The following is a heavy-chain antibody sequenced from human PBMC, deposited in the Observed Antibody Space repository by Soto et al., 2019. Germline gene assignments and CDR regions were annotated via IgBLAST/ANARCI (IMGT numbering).Heavy chain of an antibody. CDR1: GFTFSSYG. CDR2: IWYDGSNK. V-gene: IGHV3-33*01. J-gene: IGHJ4*02. D-gene: IGHD2-15*01. Sequence: GGSLRLSCAASGFTFSSYGMHWVRQAPGKGLEWVAVIWYDGSNKYYADSVKGRFTISRDNSKNTLYLQMNSLRAEDTVVYYCAREIGYCSGGSCYSTSGVDLGYWGQGTLVTVSS. CDR3: AREIGYCSGGSCYSTSGVDLGY.